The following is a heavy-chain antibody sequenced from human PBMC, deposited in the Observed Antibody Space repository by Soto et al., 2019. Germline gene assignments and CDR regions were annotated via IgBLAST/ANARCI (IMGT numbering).Heavy chain of an antibody. D-gene: IGHD3-22*01. J-gene: IGHJ4*02. CDR1: GDSMSSSSNY. CDR3: ARHDPISMIVVVTRY. CDR2: ISYSGTT. V-gene: IGHV4-39*01. Sequence: SETLSLTCAVSGDSMSSSSNYWGWIRQPPGKGLEWIGRISYSGTTYYNPSLRGRVTISVETSKNQFSLKLSSVTAADTAVYFCARHDPISMIVVVTRYWGQGTLVTVSS.